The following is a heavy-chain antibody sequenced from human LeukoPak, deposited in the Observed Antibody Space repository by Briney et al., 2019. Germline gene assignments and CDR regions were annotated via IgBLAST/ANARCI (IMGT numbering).Heavy chain of an antibody. CDR1: GGSFSGYY. V-gene: IGHV4-34*01. CDR3: ARMGRWLQTIRDY. Sequence: PSATLSLTCAVYGGSFSGYYWSWIRQPPGKGLEWIGEINHSGSTNYNPSLKSRVTISVDTSKNQFSLKLSSVTAADTAVYYCARMGRWLQTIRDYWGQGTLVTVSS. CDR2: INHSGST. D-gene: IGHD5-24*01. J-gene: IGHJ4*02.